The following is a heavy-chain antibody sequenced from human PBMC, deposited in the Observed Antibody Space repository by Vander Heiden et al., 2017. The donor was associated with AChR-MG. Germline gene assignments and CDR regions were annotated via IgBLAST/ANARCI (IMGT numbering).Heavy chain of an antibody. CDR2: INAGNGNT. D-gene: IGHD3-10*01. CDR1: GYPFTSYA. Sequence: QVQLVQSGDEVKKPGAPVKVSCKASGYPFTSYAMHWVRQAPGQRLEWMGWINAGNGNTKYSQKFQGRVTITRDTSASTAYMELSSLRSEDTAVYYCARDYGSGSYYPRNHFDYWGQGTLVTVSS. J-gene: IGHJ4*02. CDR3: ARDYGSGSYYPRNHFDY. V-gene: IGHV1-3*01.